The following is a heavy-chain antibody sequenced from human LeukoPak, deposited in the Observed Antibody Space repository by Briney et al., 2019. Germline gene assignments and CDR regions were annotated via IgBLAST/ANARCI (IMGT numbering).Heavy chain of an antibody. J-gene: IGHJ4*02. Sequence: SETLSLTCTVSGYSISTGYYWDWIRQPPGKGLEWIGTFYHGGSTYYNPSLKSRVTISVDTSKNQFSLKLSSMTAADTAVYYCARQIKDSYGRHRRIYFDYWGQGTLVTVSS. CDR3: ARQIKDSYGRHRRIYFDY. D-gene: IGHD5-18*01. CDR1: GYSISTGYY. CDR2: FYHGGST. V-gene: IGHV4-38-2*02.